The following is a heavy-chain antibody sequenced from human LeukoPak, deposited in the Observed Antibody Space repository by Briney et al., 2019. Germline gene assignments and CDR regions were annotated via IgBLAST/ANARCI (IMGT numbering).Heavy chain of an antibody. V-gene: IGHV4-4*07. Sequence: SETLSLTCTVSGGSISSYYWSWIRQPAGKGLECIGRVYSSGSTNYNPSLKSRVTISVDTSKNQFSLKLSSVTAADTAVYYCARHGMGVYYYMDVWGKGTTVTISS. CDR3: ARHGMGVYYYMDV. CDR1: GGSISSYY. J-gene: IGHJ6*03. CDR2: VYSSGST. D-gene: IGHD3-16*01.